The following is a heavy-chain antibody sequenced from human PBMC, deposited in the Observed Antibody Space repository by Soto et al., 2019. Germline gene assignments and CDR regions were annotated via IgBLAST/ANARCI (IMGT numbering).Heavy chain of an antibody. CDR2: IIPIFGTA. CDR3: ARERNYDFWSGYYFPYYFDY. CDR1: GGTFSSYA. D-gene: IGHD3-3*01. V-gene: IGHV1-69*01. J-gene: IGHJ4*02. Sequence: QVQLVQSGAEVKEPGSSVKVSCKASGGTFSSYAISWVRQAPGQGLEWMGGIIPIFGTANYAQKFQGRVTITADESTSTAYMELSSLRSEDTAVYYCARERNYDFWSGYYFPYYFDYWGQGTLVTVSS.